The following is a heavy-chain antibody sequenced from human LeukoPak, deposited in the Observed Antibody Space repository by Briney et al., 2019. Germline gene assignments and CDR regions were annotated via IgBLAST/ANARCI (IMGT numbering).Heavy chain of an antibody. J-gene: IGHJ6*02. D-gene: IGHD1-26*01. CDR3: AKDTVGVGAPGPYGMDV. V-gene: IGHV3-30*18. CDR2: ISYDGSNK. Sequence: GRSLRLSCAASGFTFSSYGMHWVRQAPGKGLEWVAVISYDGSNKYYADSVKGRFTISRDNSKNTLYLQMNSLRAEDTAVYYCAKDTVGVGAPGPYGMDVWGQGTTVTVSS. CDR1: GFTFSSYG.